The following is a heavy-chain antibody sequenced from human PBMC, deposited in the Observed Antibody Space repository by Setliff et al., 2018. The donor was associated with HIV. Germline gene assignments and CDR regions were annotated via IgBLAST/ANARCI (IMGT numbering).Heavy chain of an antibody. Sequence: GASVTVPRKASGYTFPGYYMHWVRQAPGQGREWMGWINPSSGGTTYAQKFQGRVTKTRDTSISTAYMELNRLGSDDTAEYYCARDRDDILTGYPDNWGQGTLVTVSS. CDR1: GYTFPGYY. CDR2: INPSSGGT. V-gene: IGHV1-2*02. CDR3: ARDRDDILTGYPDN. J-gene: IGHJ4*02. D-gene: IGHD3-9*01.